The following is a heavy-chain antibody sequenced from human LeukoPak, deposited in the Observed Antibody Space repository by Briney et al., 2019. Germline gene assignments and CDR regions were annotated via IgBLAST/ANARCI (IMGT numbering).Heavy chain of an antibody. CDR2: IYHSGST. CDR1: GYSISSGYY. CDR3: ASGYCTNGVCYEDAFDI. Sequence: SETLSLTCAVSGYSISSGYYWGWIRQPPGKGLEWIGSIYHSGSTYYNPSLKSRVTISVDTSKNQFSLKLSSVTAADTAVYYCASGYCTNGVCYEDAFDIWGPGTMVTVSS. J-gene: IGHJ3*02. D-gene: IGHD2-8*01. V-gene: IGHV4-38-2*01.